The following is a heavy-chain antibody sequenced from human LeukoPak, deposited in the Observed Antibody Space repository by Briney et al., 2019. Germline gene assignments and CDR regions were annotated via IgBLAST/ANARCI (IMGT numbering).Heavy chain of an antibody. V-gene: IGHV4-34*01. CDR3: ARVEYSYVINDWSRTGLGAYPTKYYYHMDV. Sequence: SETLSLTCAVYGGSFSGYYWSWIRQPPGEGLEWIGEINHSGSTNYNPSLKSRVTISGDTSKNQFSLKLSSVTAADTAVYFYARVEYSYVINDWSRTGLGAYPTKYYYHMDVWGKGTTVTVSS. D-gene: IGHD5-18*01. CDR1: GGSFSGYY. CDR2: INHSGST. J-gene: IGHJ6*03.